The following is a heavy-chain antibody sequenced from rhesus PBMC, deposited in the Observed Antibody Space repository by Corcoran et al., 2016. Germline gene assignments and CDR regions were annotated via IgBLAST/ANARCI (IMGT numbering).Heavy chain of an antibody. CDR3: ARARITHFDY. Sequence: QLQLQESGPGLVKPSETLSVTCAVPGGSISSSYWRWIRQAPGKGLEWIGYIYGSGSSTNYNPSLKSRVTLSVDTSKNQLSLKLSSVTTADTAVYYWARARITHFDYWGQGVLVTVSS. CDR2: IYGSGSST. D-gene: IGHD4-11*01. V-gene: IGHV4-169*01. CDR1: GGSISSSY. J-gene: IGHJ4*01.